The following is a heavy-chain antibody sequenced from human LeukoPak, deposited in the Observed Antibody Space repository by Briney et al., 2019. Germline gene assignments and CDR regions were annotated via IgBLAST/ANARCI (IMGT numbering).Heavy chain of an antibody. V-gene: IGHV3-48*01. J-gene: IGHJ4*02. D-gene: IGHD3-16*02. CDR1: GFTFSSYA. CDR3: ARENTFGGVIVPAQSFDY. CDR2: ISSSSSTI. Sequence: GGSLRLSCAASGFTFSSYAMHWVRQAPGKGLKWVSYISSSSSTIYYADSVKGRFTISRDNAKSSLYLQMNSLRVEDTAVYYCARENTFGGVIVPAQSFDYWGQGTLVTVSS.